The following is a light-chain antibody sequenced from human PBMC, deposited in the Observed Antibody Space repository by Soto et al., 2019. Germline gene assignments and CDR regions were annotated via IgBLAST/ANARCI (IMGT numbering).Light chain of an antibody. Sequence: DIQMTQSPSTLSGSVGDRVTITCRASQTISSWLAWYQQKPGKAPKLLIYKASTLKSGVPSRFSGSGSGTEFTLTISSLQPDDFATYYCQQYNSYSFGQGNKVDIK. J-gene: IGKJ1*01. CDR2: KAS. CDR1: QTISSW. V-gene: IGKV1-5*03. CDR3: QQYNSYS.